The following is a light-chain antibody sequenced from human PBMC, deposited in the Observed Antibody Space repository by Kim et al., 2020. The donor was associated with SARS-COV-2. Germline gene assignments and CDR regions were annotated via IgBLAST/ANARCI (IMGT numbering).Light chain of an antibody. CDR2: AAS. CDR1: QSISSY. V-gene: IGKV1-39*01. Sequence: ASVGDRVTITCRASQSISSYLSWYQQKIGKAPKLLIFAASSLQSGVPSRFSGSGSGTDFTLTISSLQPEDFATYYCQQSYSTPWTFGQGTKVDIK. CDR3: QQSYSTPWT. J-gene: IGKJ1*01.